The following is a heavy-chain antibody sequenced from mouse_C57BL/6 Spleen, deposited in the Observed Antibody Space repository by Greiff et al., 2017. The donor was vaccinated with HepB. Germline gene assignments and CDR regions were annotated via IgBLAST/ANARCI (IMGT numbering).Heavy chain of an antibody. Sequence: QVQLQQPGAELVRPGTSVKLSCKASGYTFTSYWMHWVKQRPGQGLEWIGVIDPSDSYTNYNQKFKGKATLTVDTSSSTAYMQLSSLTSEDSAVYYCARSDYGYDGQAWFAYWGQGTLVTVSA. V-gene: IGHV1-59*01. CDR2: IDPSDSYT. J-gene: IGHJ3*01. CDR1: GYTFTSYW. CDR3: ARSDYGYDGQAWFAY. D-gene: IGHD2-2*01.